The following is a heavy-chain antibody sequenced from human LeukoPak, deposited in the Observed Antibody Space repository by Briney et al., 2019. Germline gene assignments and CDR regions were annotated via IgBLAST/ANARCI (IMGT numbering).Heavy chain of an antibody. CDR2: IYPGDSDT. CDR3: ALGYYYDSSGYYLGY. D-gene: IGHD3-22*01. V-gene: IGHV5-51*01. Sequence: GESLKISCKGSGYSFTSYWIGWVRQMPGKGLEWMWIIYPGDSDTRYSPSFQGQVTISADKSISTAYLQWSSLKASDTAMYYCALGYYYDSSGYYLGYWGQGTLVTVSS. CDR1: GYSFTSYW. J-gene: IGHJ4*02.